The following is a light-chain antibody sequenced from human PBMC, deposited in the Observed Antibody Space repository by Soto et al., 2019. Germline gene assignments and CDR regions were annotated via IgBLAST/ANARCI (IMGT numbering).Light chain of an antibody. Sequence: EVVLTQSPATLSLSPGERATLSCRASQSISSYLAWYQHKPGQAPRLLIYDASNRATGIPARFSGSGPGTDFTLTISSLEPEDFAVYYCQQRNRWWVTLGQGTRLEIK. CDR2: DAS. CDR1: QSISSY. CDR3: QQRNRWWVT. J-gene: IGKJ5*01. V-gene: IGKV3-11*01.